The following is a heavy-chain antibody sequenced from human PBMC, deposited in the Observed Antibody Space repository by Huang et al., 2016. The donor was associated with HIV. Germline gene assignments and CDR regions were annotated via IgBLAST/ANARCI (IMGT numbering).Heavy chain of an antibody. D-gene: IGHD2-21*01. CDR3: AREFVIFGAPLWPAY. Sequence: QVQLVQSGAEVKTPGASVKVSCKASGYSFTTYALHLVRQAPGHRLEWMGWINPGNGNTNDSQKFQGRVTITRDTSASTVYMEVSSLTFEDTAVYYCAREFVIFGAPLWPAYWGQGTLISVSS. J-gene: IGHJ4*02. CDR2: INPGNGNT. V-gene: IGHV1-3*01. CDR1: GYSFTTYA.